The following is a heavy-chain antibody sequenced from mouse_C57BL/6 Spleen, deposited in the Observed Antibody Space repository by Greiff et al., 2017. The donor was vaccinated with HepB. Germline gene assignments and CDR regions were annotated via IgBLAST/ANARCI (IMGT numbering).Heavy chain of an antibody. V-gene: IGHV1-19*01. D-gene: IGHD3-2*02. CDR1: GYTFTDYY. Sequence: EVQLQESGPVLVKPGASVKMSCKASGYTFTDYYMNWVKQSHGKSLEWIGVINPYNGGTSYNQKFKGKATLTVDKSSSTAYMQLSSLTSEDSAVYYCARQLRLRGYYAMDYWGQGTSVTVSS. CDR3: ARQLRLRGYYAMDY. CDR2: INPYNGGT. J-gene: IGHJ4*01.